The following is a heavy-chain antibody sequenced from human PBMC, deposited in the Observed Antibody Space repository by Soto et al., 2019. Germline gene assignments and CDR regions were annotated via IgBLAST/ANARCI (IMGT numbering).Heavy chain of an antibody. Sequence: PSQTLSLTCAISGDSVSSNSAAWNWIRQPPSRGLEWLGRTYYRSKWYNDYAVSVKSRITINPDTSKKQFSLQLNSVTPEDTAVYYFARDYHYDFWSGYPPVDYWGQGTLVTVSS. J-gene: IGHJ4*02. CDR1: GDSVSSNSAA. CDR3: ARDYHYDFWSGYPPVDY. D-gene: IGHD3-3*01. V-gene: IGHV6-1*01. CDR2: TYYRSKWYN.